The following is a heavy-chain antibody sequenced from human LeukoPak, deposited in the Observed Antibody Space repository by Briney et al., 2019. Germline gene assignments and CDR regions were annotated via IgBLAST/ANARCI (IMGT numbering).Heavy chain of an antibody. Sequence: GGSLRLSCAASGFTFSSYGMSWVRQAPGKGLEWVSAISGSGGSTYYADSVKGRFTISRDNSKNTLYLQMNSLRAEDTAVYYCAKASEVGATSLLNYFDYWGQGTLVTVSS. CDR3: AKASEVGATSLLNYFDY. CDR2: ISGSGGST. CDR1: GFTFSSYG. D-gene: IGHD1-26*01. J-gene: IGHJ4*02. V-gene: IGHV3-23*01.